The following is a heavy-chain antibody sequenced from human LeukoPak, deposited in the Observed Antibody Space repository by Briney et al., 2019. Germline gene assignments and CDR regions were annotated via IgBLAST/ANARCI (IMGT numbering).Heavy chain of an antibody. V-gene: IGHV3-53*01. CDR1: GFIVSSNY. D-gene: IGHD2-21*02. CDR2: IYSGGRT. J-gene: IGHJ4*02. Sequence: GGSLRLSCVASGFIVSSNYMSWVRQAPGKGLEWVSVIYSGGRTYYADSVRGRFTISRDNSKSTLYLQMNSLRAEDTAVYYCARGDVYFDYWGQGTLVTVSS. CDR3: ARGDVYFDY.